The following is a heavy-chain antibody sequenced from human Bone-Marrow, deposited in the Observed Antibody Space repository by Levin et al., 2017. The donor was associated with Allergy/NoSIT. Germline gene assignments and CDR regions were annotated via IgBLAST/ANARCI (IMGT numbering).Heavy chain of an antibody. Sequence: KASETLSLTCTVSGASISSSTYYWGWIRQPPGKRPEWIGTIYFSGTTYYSPSLKRRVTISIDTYKNQFSLRLRSVTASDTAVYYCARHHPAYSYGFLDYWGQGTLVTVSS. CDR1: GASISSSTYY. J-gene: IGHJ4*01. CDR2: IYFSGTT. D-gene: IGHD5-18*01. CDR3: ARHHPAYSYGFLDY. V-gene: IGHV4-39*01.